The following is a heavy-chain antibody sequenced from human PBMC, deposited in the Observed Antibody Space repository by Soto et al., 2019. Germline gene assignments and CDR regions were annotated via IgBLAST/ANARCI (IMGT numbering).Heavy chain of an antibody. CDR2: IIPFHGVT. V-gene: IGHV1-69*08. CDR1: GGTFSPYT. D-gene: IGHD3-10*01. Sequence: QVQLVQSGAEVKKPGSSMKVSCEASGGTFSPYTINWVRQAPGQGLEWMGRIIPFHGVTNYAQKFQARVTITADKSTSTAYMELSGLRFEDTAMYYCTRDWEITVSTWSFGGFWGRGTLVTVSS. J-gene: IGHJ4*02. CDR3: TRDWEITVSTWSFGGF.